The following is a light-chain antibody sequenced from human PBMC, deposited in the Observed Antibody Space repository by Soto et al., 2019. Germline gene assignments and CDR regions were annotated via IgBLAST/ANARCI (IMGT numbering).Light chain of an antibody. CDR3: QQLNTFPPFFT. J-gene: IGKJ3*01. CDR1: QGIRSY. V-gene: IGKV1-9*01. Sequence: DIQLTQSPSFLSASVRDRVTITCRASQGIRSYLAWYQQRPGKAPELLIYGASTLRPGGASRFSGSGSGTEFTLTISSLQPEDFATYFCQQLNTFPPFFTFGPGTKVDIK. CDR2: GAS.